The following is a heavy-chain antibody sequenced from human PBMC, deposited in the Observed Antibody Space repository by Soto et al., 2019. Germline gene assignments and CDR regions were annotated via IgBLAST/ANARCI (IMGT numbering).Heavy chain of an antibody. CDR1: GFTFSIYN. CDR3: ASNSGSYESCY. J-gene: IGHJ4*02. CDR2: IWYDGSKR. V-gene: IGHV3-33*01. D-gene: IGHD1-26*01. Sequence: GGSLRLSCAASGFTFSIYNIHWVRQAPGKGLEWVAVIWYDGSKRYYADSVKGRFTISRDNSKNTLYLQMNSLRAEDTAVYYCASNSGSYESCYWGQGTLVTVSS.